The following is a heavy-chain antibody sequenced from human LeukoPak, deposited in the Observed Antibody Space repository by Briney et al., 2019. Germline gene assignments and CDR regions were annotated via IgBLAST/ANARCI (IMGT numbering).Heavy chain of an antibody. D-gene: IGHD2-15*01. CDR2: IIPIFGTA. CDR1: GGTFSSYA. V-gene: IGHV1-69*05. J-gene: IGHJ6*03. CDR3: AIKYCSGGSCYNYYYYLDV. Sequence: SVKVSCKASGGTFSSYAISWVRQAPGQGLEWMGGIIPIFGTANYAQKFQGRVTITTDESTSTAYMELSSLRSKDTAVYYCAIKYCSGGSCYNYYYYLDVWGKGTTVTVSS.